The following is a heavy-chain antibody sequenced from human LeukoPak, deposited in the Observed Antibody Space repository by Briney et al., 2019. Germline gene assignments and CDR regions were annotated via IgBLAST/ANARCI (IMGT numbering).Heavy chain of an antibody. CDR1: GXSISSYY. Sequence: PSETLSLTCTVSGXSISSYYWSWIRQSPGKGLEWIAYIYYSGSTNFNPSLKNRVTILVDTSKNQFSLKLSSVTAADTAVYYCAKGYCRGGSCSAYSFDYWGQGTLVTVSS. V-gene: IGHV4-59*01. D-gene: IGHD2-15*01. CDR2: IYYSGST. CDR3: AKGYCRGGSCSAYSFDY. J-gene: IGHJ4*02.